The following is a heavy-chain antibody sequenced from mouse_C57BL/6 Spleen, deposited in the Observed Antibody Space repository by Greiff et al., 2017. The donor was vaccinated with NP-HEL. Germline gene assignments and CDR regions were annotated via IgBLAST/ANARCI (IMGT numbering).Heavy chain of an antibody. Sequence: QVQLKQPGAELVKPGASVKLSCKASGYTFTSYWMQWVKQRPGQGLEWIGEIDPSDSYTNYNQKFKGKATLTVDTSSSTAYMQLSSLTSEDSAVYYCASGLGDGFAYWGQGTLVTVSA. CDR1: GYTFTSYW. J-gene: IGHJ3*01. V-gene: IGHV1-50*01. CDR2: IDPSDSYT. CDR3: ASGLGDGFAY. D-gene: IGHD2-13*01.